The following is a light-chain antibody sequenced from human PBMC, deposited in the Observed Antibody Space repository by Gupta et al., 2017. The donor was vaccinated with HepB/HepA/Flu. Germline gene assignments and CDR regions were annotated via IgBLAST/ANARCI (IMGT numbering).Light chain of an antibody. CDR3: QQSDSTPRT. J-gene: IGKJ3*01. CDR2: AAS. V-gene: IGKV1-39*01. CDR1: QFVAKY. Sequence: DIQVPQSPSSLSASVGDTVTITCQASQFVAKYFNWYHQKPGRAPNLLIYAASNLQSGVPSRFIGSGTGTQFTLTITPLQPEDSGTYFCQQSDSTPRTFGRGTKVEIK.